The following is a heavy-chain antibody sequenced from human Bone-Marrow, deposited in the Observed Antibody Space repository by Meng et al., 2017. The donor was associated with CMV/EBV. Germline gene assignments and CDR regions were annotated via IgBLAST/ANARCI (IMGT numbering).Heavy chain of an antibody. V-gene: IGHV4-39*07. CDR2: IYYSGST. J-gene: IGHJ4*02. CDR3: LELDFDY. Sequence: SETLSLTCTVSGGSISSSSYFWVWIRQPPGKGLEWIGSIYYSGSTYYNPSLKSRVTISVDTSKNQFSLKLSSVTAADTAVYYCLELDFDYWGQGPRVTGSS. D-gene: IGHD1-7*01. CDR1: GGSISSSSYF.